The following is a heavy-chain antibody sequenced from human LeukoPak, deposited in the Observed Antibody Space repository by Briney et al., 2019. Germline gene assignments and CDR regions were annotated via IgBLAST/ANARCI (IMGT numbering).Heavy chain of an antibody. CDR3: AREMYAGWYFAFDI. J-gene: IGHJ3*02. D-gene: IGHD6-19*01. Sequence: GGSLRLSCTVSGFTFSSFTMNWVRQGPGKGLEWVASISNSGDYISYADSLKGRFTISRDNAKNSLFLQMSSLRAEDTAVYYCAREMYAGWYFAFDIWGQGTMVTVSS. CDR1: GFTFSSFT. V-gene: IGHV3-21*01. CDR2: ISNSGDYI.